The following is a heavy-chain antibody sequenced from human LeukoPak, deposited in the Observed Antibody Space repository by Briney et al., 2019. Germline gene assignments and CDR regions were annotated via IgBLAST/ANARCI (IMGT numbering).Heavy chain of an antibody. CDR2: IYYSGST. Sequence: SETLSLTCTVSGGSISSGDYYWSWIRQPPGKGLEWIGYIYYSGSTYYNPSLKSRVTISVDTSKNQFSLKLSSVAAADTAVYYCARLVRGLRYFDYWGQGTLVTVSS. V-gene: IGHV4-30-4*01. D-gene: IGHD3-10*01. CDR3: ARLVRGLRYFDY. CDR1: GGSISSGDYY. J-gene: IGHJ4*02.